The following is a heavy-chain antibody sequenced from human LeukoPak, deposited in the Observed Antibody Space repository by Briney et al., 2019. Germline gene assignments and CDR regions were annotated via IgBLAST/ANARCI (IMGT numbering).Heavy chain of an antibody. D-gene: IGHD1-26*01. V-gene: IGHV3-23*01. CDR3: VRDLGGRSGH. Sequence: PGGSLRLSCAASGFTFSSYAMSWVRQAPGKGLEWVSAISGSGGSTHYADSVKGRFTISRDNAKNTLYLQMNSLRTEDTAVYYCVRDLGGRSGHWGQGTLVTVSS. CDR2: ISGSGGST. CDR1: GFTFSSYA. J-gene: IGHJ4*02.